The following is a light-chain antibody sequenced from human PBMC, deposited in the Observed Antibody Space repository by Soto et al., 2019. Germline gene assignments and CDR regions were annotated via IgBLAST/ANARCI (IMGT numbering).Light chain of an antibody. J-gene: IGKJ2*01. CDR1: QDVGTNY. Sequence: EVVLTQSPGTLSLSPGEGATLSCRSSQDVGTNYLAWYQQKPGQAPRLLIFGASSRASGFPGRFSGSGSGTDFTLTISVLEPEDCAVYYCQQFINSPAMYMFGPGTKLEI. V-gene: IGKV3-20*01. CDR2: GAS. CDR3: QQFINSPAMYM.